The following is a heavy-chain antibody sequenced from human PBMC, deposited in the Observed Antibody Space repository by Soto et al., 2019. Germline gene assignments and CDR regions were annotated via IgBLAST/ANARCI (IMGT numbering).Heavy chain of an antibody. J-gene: IGHJ3*02. CDR2: INHSGST. CDR1: GGSFSGYY. CDR3: ARVSGVNAFDI. Sequence: QVQLQQWGAGLLKPSETLSLTCAVYGGSFSGYYWSWIRQPPGKGLEWIGEINHSGSTNYNPSLKSRVTISGDTSKNQFSLKLSSVTAADTAVYYCARVSGVNAFDIWGQGTMVTVAS. D-gene: IGHD3-3*01. V-gene: IGHV4-34*01.